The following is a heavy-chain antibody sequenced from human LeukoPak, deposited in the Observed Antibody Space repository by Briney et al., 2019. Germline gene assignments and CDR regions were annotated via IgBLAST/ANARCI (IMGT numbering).Heavy chain of an antibody. D-gene: IGHD6-13*01. Sequence: GGSLRLSCAASGFTFGTYWMNWVRQAPGKGREWVANIKQDGSEQFYVDSVRGRFTISRDNARSSLYLEMNRLRVEDTAVYYCVRDQGSSWFYYGLDVWGQGTTVTVSS. CDR1: GFTFGTYW. CDR3: VRDQGSSWFYYGLDV. J-gene: IGHJ6*02. CDR2: IKQDGSEQ. V-gene: IGHV3-7*01.